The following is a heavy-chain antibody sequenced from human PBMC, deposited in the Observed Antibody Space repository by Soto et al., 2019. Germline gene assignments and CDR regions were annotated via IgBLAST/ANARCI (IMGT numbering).Heavy chain of an antibody. J-gene: IGHJ4*02. CDR3: ARADILTGSFEY. CDR1: GYTFTSYA. V-gene: IGHV1-3*01. CDR2: INAGNGNT. Sequence: GASVKVSCKASGYTFTSYAMHWVRQAPGQRLEWMGWINAGNGNTKYSQKFQGRVTITRDTSASTAYMELSSLRSEDTAVYYCARADILTGSFEYWGQGTLVTVSS. D-gene: IGHD3-9*01.